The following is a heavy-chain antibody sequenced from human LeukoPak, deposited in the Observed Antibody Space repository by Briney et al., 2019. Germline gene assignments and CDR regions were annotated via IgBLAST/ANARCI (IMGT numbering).Heavy chain of an antibody. Sequence: SETLSLTCTVSGGSISSGDYYWSWIRQPPGKGLEWIGYIYYSGSTYYNPSLKRRVTISVDTSKNQFSLKLSSVTAADTAVYYCAGTRITIFGVVLKRYDWFDPWGQGTLVTVSS. J-gene: IGHJ5*02. V-gene: IGHV4-30-4*08. CDR2: IYYSGST. CDR3: AGTRITIFGVVLKRYDWFDP. CDR1: GGSISSGDYY. D-gene: IGHD3-3*01.